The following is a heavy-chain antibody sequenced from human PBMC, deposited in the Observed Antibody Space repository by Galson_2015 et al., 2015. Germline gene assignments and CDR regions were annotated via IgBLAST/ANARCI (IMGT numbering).Heavy chain of an antibody. V-gene: IGHV3-7*01. D-gene: IGHD2-2*02. CDR2: IKQDGSEK. J-gene: IGHJ6*03. CDR1: GFTFSSYW. CDR3: ARLGYCSSTSCYTGYYMDV. Sequence: SLRLSCAASGFTFSSYWMSWVRQAPGKGLEWVANIKQDGSEKYYVDSVKGQFTISRDNAKNSLYLQMNSLRAEDTAVYYCARLGYCSSTSCYTGYYMDVWGKGTTVTVSS.